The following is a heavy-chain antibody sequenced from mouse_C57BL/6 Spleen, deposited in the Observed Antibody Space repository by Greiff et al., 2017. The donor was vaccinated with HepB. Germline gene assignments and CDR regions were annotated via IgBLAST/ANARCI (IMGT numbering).Heavy chain of an antibody. Sequence: DVKLVESGGGLVQPGGSLSLSCAASGFTFTDYYMSWVRQPPGKALEWLGFIRNKANGYTTEYSASVKGRFTISRDNSQSILYLQMNALRAEDSATYYCARSIYYDYDGGYFDVWGTGTTVTVSS. J-gene: IGHJ1*03. V-gene: IGHV7-3*01. D-gene: IGHD2-4*01. CDR2: IRNKANGYTT. CDR3: ARSIYYDYDGGYFDV. CDR1: GFTFTDYY.